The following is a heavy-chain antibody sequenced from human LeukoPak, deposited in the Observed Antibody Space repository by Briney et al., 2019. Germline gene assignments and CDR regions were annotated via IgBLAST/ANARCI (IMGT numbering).Heavy chain of an antibody. CDR3: ARGFPRESGNEPDY. CDR2: IYYSGRT. V-gene: IGHV4-59*01. Sequence: SETLSLTCTVPGGSISSYYWSWIRQSPGKGLKWIGYIYYSGRTNYNPSLKSRVTISVDTSKKQFSLKLSSVTAADTAVYYCARGFPRESGNEPDYWGQGTLVTVSS. D-gene: IGHD1-1*01. CDR1: GGSISSYY. J-gene: IGHJ4*02.